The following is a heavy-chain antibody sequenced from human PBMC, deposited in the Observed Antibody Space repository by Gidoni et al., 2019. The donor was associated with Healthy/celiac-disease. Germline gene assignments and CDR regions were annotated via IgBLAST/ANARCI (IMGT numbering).Heavy chain of an antibody. CDR3: ARDYGDSYYYMDV. Sequence: QVQLVESGGGVVQPGRSLRLSFAASGFTFSSYAMHWVRQAPGKGLEWVAVISYDGSNKYYADSVKGRFTISRDNSKNTLYLQMNSLRAEDTAVYYCARDYGDSYYYMDVWGKGTTVTVSS. CDR1: GFTFSSYA. V-gene: IGHV3-30-3*01. D-gene: IGHD4-17*01. J-gene: IGHJ6*03. CDR2: ISYDGSNK.